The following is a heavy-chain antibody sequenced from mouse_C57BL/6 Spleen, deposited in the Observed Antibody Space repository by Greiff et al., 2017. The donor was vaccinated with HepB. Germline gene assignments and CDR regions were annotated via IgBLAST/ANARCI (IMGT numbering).Heavy chain of an antibody. D-gene: IGHD1-1*01. CDR3: ARSFITTVVAYYFDY. CDR1: GYSFTDYN. V-gene: IGHV1-39*01. CDR2: INPNYGTT. Sequence: ESGPELVKPGASVKISCKASGYSFTDYNMNWVKQSNGKSLEWIGVINPNYGTTSYNQKFKGKATLTVDQSSSTAYMQLNSLTSEDSAVYYCARSFITTVVAYYFDYWGQGTTLTVSS. J-gene: IGHJ2*01.